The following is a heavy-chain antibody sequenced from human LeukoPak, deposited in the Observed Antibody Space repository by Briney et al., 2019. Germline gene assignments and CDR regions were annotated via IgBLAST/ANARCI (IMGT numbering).Heavy chain of an antibody. V-gene: IGHV4-4*02. Sequence: SETLSLTCSVSGGSITSNDWWSWVRQTPGKGLEWIGEIYYSGITNYNPSLKSRVSMSVDTSNNEFSLRLTSVTAADTAVYYCARESQQPLGIGAFDIWGQGTMVTVSS. CDR1: GGSITSNDW. D-gene: IGHD6-13*01. CDR2: IYYSGIT. CDR3: ARESQQPLGIGAFDI. J-gene: IGHJ3*02.